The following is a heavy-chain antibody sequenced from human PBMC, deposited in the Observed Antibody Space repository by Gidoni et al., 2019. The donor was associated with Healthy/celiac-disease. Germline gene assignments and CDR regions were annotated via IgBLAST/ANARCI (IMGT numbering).Heavy chain of an antibody. CDR2: INHSGRT. CDR1: GGSFSGYY. Sequence: QVQLQLRGAGLLMPSVTLSFTCAVYGGSFSGYYWSWIRQPPGKGLEWVGEINHSGRTNYNPSHKSRVTISVDTSKNQFSLKLSSVTAADTAVYYCASQVVVAATLMGWFDPWGQGTLVTVSS. D-gene: IGHD2-15*01. V-gene: IGHV4-34*01. CDR3: ASQVVVAATLMGWFDP. J-gene: IGHJ5*02.